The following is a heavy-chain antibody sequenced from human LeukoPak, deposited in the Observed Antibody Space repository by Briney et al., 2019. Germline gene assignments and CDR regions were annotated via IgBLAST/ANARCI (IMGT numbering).Heavy chain of an antibody. D-gene: IGHD3-22*01. CDR3: ARDLGQYYDTSDNWFDP. CDR2: INSDGINT. J-gene: IGHJ5*02. CDR1: GLTFSNYW. V-gene: IGHV3-74*01. Sequence: GGSLRLSCAASGLTFSNYWMHWVRQAPGKGLVRVSRINSDGINTSYADSVKGRFTISGDNAKNTLNLQMNSLRAEDTAVYYCARDLGQYYDTSDNWFDPWGQGTLVTVSS.